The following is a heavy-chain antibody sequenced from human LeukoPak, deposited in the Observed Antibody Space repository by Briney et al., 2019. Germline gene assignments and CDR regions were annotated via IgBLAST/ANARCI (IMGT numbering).Heavy chain of an antibody. D-gene: IGHD3-10*01. J-gene: IGHJ6*02. CDR2: VYYSGTT. V-gene: IGHV4-30-4*01. Sequence: SETLSLTCTVSGDSISGADYYWTWIRQSPGTGLEWIAYVYYSGTTYYNPSLKSRLTISVDTSKNQFSLKLNSVTAADTAVYYCARDYPYYAYYYGMDVWGQGTTVTVSS. CDR3: ARDYPYYAYYYGMDV. CDR1: GDSISGADYY.